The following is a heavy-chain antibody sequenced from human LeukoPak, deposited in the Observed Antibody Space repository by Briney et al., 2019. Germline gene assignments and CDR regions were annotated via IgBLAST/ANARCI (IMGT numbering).Heavy chain of an antibody. J-gene: IGHJ4*02. D-gene: IGHD3-10*01. Sequence: GRSLRLSCAAFGFTFDDYGMHWVRRAPGKGLEWVSAIRWNSANIGYADCVKGRFTISRDNAKNSLYLHMNSLGAEAAAFYYCAKDKISGVRGALDYWGQGTLVTVSS. V-gene: IGHV3-9*01. CDR2: IRWNSANI. CDR1: GFTFDDYG. CDR3: AKDKISGVRGALDY.